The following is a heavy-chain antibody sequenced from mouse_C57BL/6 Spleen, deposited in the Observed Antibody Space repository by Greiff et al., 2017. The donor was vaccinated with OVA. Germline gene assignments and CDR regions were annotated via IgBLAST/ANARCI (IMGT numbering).Heavy chain of an antibody. D-gene: IGHD1-1*01. CDR2: ISDGGSYT. Sequence: EVKLMESGGGLVKPGGSLKLSCAASGFTFSSYAMSWVRQTPEKRLEWVATISDGGSYTYYPDNVKGRFTISRDNAKNNLYLQMSHLKSEDTAMYYCARDRGSSYPYAMDYWGQGTSVTVSS. V-gene: IGHV5-4*01. CDR1: GFTFSSYA. J-gene: IGHJ4*01. CDR3: ARDRGSSYPYAMDY.